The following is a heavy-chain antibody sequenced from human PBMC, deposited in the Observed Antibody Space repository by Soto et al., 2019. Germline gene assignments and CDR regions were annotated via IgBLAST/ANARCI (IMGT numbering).Heavy chain of an antibody. CDR1: GGSFSGYY. CDR3: ARRGYCSGGSCRNWFDP. V-gene: IGHV4-34*01. CDR2: INHSGST. Sequence: SETLSLTCAVYGGSFSGYYWSWIRQPPGKGLEWIGEINHSGSTNYNPSLKSRVTISVDTSKNQFSLKLSSVTAADTAVYYCARRGYCSGGSCRNWFDPWGQGTLVTVSS. D-gene: IGHD2-15*01. J-gene: IGHJ5*02.